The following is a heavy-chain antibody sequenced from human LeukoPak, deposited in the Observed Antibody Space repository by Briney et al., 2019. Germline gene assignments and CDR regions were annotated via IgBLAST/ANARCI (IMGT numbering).Heavy chain of an antibody. V-gene: IGHV4-34*01. CDR3: ARRPRSITMIVVVKGGFFDY. D-gene: IGHD3-22*01. J-gene: IGHJ4*02. CDR1: GGSFSGYY. Sequence: SETLSLTCAVYGGSFSGYYWSWIRQSPGKGLEWIGEINHSGSTNYNPSLKSRVTISVDTSKNQFSLKLSSVTAADTAVYYCARRPRSITMIVVVKGGFFDYWGQGTRVTLSS. CDR2: INHSGST.